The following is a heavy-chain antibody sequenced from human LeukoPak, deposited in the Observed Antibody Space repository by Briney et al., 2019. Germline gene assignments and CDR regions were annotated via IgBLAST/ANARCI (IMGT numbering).Heavy chain of an antibody. V-gene: IGHV1-2*02. CDR2: INPNSGGT. D-gene: IGHD3-10*01. CDR3: ARDDYYGSGSYYRYFDY. CDR1: GYTFTGHY. J-gene: IGHJ4*02. Sequence: ASVKVSCKVSGYTFTGHYMHWVRQAPGQGLEWMGWINPNSGGTKYAQKFQGRVTMTRDTSISTAYMELSSLTSDDTAVYYCARDDYYGSGSYYRYFDYWGQGTLVTVSS.